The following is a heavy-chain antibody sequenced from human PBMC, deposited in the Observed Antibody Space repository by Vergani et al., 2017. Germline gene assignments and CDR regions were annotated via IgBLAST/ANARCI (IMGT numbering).Heavy chain of an antibody. Sequence: QVQLVQYGAEVKKPGASVKVSCKASGYTFTGYYMHWVRQAPGQGLEWMGWINPNSGGTNYAQKFQGRVTMTTDTSTSTAYMELRSLRSDDTAVYYCARNLAGGATFDYGGQGTLVTVSS. V-gene: IGHV1-2*02. J-gene: IGHJ4*02. CDR2: INPNSGGT. CDR3: ARNLAGGATFDY. CDR1: GYTFTGYY. D-gene: IGHD1-26*01.